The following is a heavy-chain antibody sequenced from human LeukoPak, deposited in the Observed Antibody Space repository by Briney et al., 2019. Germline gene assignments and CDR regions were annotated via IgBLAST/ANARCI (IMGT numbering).Heavy chain of an antibody. V-gene: IGHV3-33*01. CDR3: AREEYAESHAEYFQY. CDR2: FWFDGSNK. Sequence: GGSLRLSCAASGFTFSSYGMHWVRQAPGKGLEWVAVFWFDGSNKYYAESVKGRFTTSRDNSKNTLYLQMNSLRAEDTAVYYCAREEYAESHAEYFQYWGQGTLVTASS. D-gene: IGHD2-2*01. CDR1: GFTFSSYG. J-gene: IGHJ1*01.